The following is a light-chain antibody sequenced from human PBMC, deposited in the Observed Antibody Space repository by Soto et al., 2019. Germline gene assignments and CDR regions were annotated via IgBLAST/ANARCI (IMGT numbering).Light chain of an antibody. Sequence: EVVMTQSPATLSVSQGERATLSCRASQSVSSNLAWYQQRPGQPPRLLIYRSSSRATGIPARFRGSGSGTEFTLSINSLQSEDFAVYYCQQYQNLWTFGQGTKVDI. CDR2: RSS. J-gene: IGKJ1*01. CDR1: QSVSSN. CDR3: QQYQNLWT. V-gene: IGKV3-15*01.